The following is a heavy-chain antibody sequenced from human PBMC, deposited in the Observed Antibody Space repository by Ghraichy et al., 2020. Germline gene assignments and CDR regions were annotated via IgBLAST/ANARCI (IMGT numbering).Heavy chain of an antibody. CDR3: ARGKWFGPGDYYYGMDV. V-gene: IGHV4-59*01. Sequence: SETLSLTCTVSGGSISSYYWSWIRQPPGKGLEWIGYIYYSGSTNYNPSLKSRVTISVDTSKNQFSLKLSSVTAADTAVYYCARGKWFGPGDYYYGMDVWGQGTTVTVSS. CDR2: IYYSGST. D-gene: IGHD3-10*01. J-gene: IGHJ6*02. CDR1: GGSISSYY.